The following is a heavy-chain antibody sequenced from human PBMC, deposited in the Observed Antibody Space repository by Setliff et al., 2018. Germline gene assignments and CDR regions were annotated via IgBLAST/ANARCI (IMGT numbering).Heavy chain of an antibody. CDR1: GGSITSGSYY. Sequence: SQTLSLTCAVSGGSITSGSYYWGWFRQPAGKGLEWVGRIYTDGTTNYNPSLKSRVSISADTSMNHFSLRMTSVSAADTAVYYCAKEHVVISFVTNTHHHYGMDVWGQGTTVTVSS. CDR3: AKEHVVISFVTNTHHHYGMDV. CDR2: IYTDGTT. J-gene: IGHJ6*02. V-gene: IGHV4-61*02. D-gene: IGHD2-8*01.